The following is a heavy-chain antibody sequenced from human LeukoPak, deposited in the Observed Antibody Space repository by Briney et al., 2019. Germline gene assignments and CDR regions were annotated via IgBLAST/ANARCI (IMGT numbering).Heavy chain of an antibody. Sequence: SETLSLTCDVSGXSVTSTNWWTWVRPPPGKGLEWIGEVHLDGRTNYNPSLKSRLIMAVDLPENHISLKLTSVTAADTAVYYCAREGGFYRPLDYSGQGTLVTVSS. D-gene: IGHD3-3*01. J-gene: IGHJ4*02. CDR1: GXSVTSTNW. CDR2: VHLDGRT. CDR3: AREGGFYRPLDY. V-gene: IGHV4-4*02.